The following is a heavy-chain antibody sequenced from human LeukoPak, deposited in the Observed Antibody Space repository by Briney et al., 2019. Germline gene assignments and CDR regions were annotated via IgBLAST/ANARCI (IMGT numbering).Heavy chain of an antibody. CDR2: ISYDGSTK. D-gene: IGHD3-10*01. V-gene: IGHV3-30-3*01. CDR3: ARDLSYYYASDY. J-gene: IGHJ4*02. Sequence: SGGPLRLSCAASGFTFSSHAIHWVRQAPGKGLEWVTFISYDGSTKYYADSVKGRFTISRDNSKNTLYLQMNSLRPEDTAVYYCARDLSYYYASDYWGQGTLVTVSS. CDR1: GFTFSSHA.